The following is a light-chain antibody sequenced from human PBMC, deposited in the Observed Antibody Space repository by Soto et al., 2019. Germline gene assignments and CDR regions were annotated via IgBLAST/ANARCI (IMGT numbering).Light chain of an antibody. Sequence: EIVLTQSPGTLSLSPGERATLSCRASQNVSSSYLAWYQQKPGQAPRLLIYGASSRATGIPDRFSGSGSGTDFTLTISRLEPEDFAVYYCQQYGSSHGYTFGQGTKLEIK. CDR1: QNVSSSY. CDR3: QQYGSSHGYT. CDR2: GAS. V-gene: IGKV3-20*01. J-gene: IGKJ2*01.